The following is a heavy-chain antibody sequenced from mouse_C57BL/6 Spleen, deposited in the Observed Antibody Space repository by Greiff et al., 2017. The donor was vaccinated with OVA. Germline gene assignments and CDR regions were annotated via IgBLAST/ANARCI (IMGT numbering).Heavy chain of an antibody. D-gene: IGHD2-3*01. CDR2: ISSGGSYT. V-gene: IGHV5-6*01. CDR3: ARHSLDGYSNYFDY. CDR1: GFTFSSYG. J-gene: IGHJ2*01. Sequence: DAQLVESGGDLVKPGGSLKLSCAASGFTFSSYGMSWVRQTPDKRLEWVATISSGGSYTYYPDSVKGRFTISRDNAKNTLYLQMSSLKSEDTAMYYCARHSLDGYSNYFDYWGQGTTLTVSS.